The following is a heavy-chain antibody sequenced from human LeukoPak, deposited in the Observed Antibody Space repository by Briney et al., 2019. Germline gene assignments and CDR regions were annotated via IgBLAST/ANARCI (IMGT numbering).Heavy chain of an antibody. CDR3: AKDIFSSSWYYFDY. CDR1: GFTFDDYA. V-gene: IGHV3-9*01. D-gene: IGHD6-13*01. J-gene: IGHJ4*02. CDR2: ISWNSGSI. Sequence: GGSLRLSCAAPGFTFDDYAMHWVRQAPGKGLEWVSGISWNSGSIGYADSVKGRFTISRDNAKNSLYLQMNSLRAEDTALYYCAKDIFSSSWYYFDYWGQGTLVTVSS.